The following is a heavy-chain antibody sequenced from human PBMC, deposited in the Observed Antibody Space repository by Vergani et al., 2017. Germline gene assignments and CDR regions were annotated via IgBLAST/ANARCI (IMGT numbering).Heavy chain of an antibody. Sequence: EVQLVQSGAEVKKPGESLKISCKGSGYSFTSYWIGWVRQMPGKGLEWMGIIYPGYSDTRYSPSFQGQVTISADKSISTAYLQWSSLKASDTAMYYCARGVVPAARDYYYYMDGWGKGTTVTVSS. J-gene: IGHJ6*03. CDR1: GYSFTSYW. V-gene: IGHV5-51*03. D-gene: IGHD2-2*01. CDR3: ARGVVPAARDYYYYMDG. CDR2: IYPGYSDT.